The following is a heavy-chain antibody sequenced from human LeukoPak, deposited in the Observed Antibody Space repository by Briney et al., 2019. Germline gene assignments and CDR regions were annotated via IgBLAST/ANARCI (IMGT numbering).Heavy chain of an antibody. J-gene: IGHJ5*02. D-gene: IGHD2-21*02. Sequence: RGESLKISCKGSGYSFTNYWIGWVRQMPGKGLEWMGIIYPGDSDTRYSPSFQGQVTISADKSISTAYLQWSSLKASDTAMYYCARGIFYCGGDCYPDNWFDPWGQGTLVTVSS. V-gene: IGHV5-51*01. CDR3: ARGIFYCGGDCYPDNWFDP. CDR1: GYSFTNYW. CDR2: IYPGDSDT.